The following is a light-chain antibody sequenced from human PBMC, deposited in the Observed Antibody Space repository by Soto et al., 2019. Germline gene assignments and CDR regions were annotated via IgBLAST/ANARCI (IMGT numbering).Light chain of an antibody. CDR1: QSISNH. CDR3: QQSYSNTRT. J-gene: IGKJ1*01. CDR2: AAS. V-gene: IGKV1-39*01. Sequence: DIQMTQSPSALSASVEDRVIITCRASQSISNHLNWYQQKPGKAPKLLIYAASSLQSGVPSRFSSSGSGREYTLTISSLQPEDFATYYCQQSYSNTRTFGQGTKV.